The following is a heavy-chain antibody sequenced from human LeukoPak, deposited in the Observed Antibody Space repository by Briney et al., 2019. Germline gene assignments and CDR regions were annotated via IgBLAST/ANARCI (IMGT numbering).Heavy chain of an antibody. Sequence: SETLSLTCTVSGGSISSSSYYWGWIRQPPEKGLEWIGSIYYSGSTYYNPSLKSRVTISVDTSKNQFSLKLSSVTAADTAVYYCASRRWELLGFDYWGQGTLVTVSS. CDR2: IYYSGST. J-gene: IGHJ4*02. CDR1: GGSISSSSYY. D-gene: IGHD1-26*01. CDR3: ASRRWELLGFDY. V-gene: IGHV4-39*01.